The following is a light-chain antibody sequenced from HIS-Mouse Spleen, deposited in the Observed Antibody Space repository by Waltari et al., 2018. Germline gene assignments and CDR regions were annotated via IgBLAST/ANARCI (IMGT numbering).Light chain of an antibody. CDR3: QQYGSSPPWT. V-gene: IGKV3-20*01. CDR2: GAP. J-gene: IGKJ1*01. Sequence: EIVLTQSPGTLSLSQGERATLSRRASQSVSSSYLAWYQQKPGQAASLLIYGAPSRATGIPDRFSGSGSATDFTLTISRLEPEDFAVYYCQQYGSSPPWTFGQGTKVEIK. CDR1: QSVSSSY.